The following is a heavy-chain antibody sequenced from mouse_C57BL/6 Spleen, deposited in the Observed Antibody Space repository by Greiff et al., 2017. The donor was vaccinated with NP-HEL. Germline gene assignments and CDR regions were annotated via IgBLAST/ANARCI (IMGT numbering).Heavy chain of an antibody. J-gene: IGHJ3*01. Sequence: QVHVKQPGAELVKPGASVKMSCKASGYTFTSYWITWVKQRPGQGLEWIGDIYPGSGSTNYNEKFKSKATLTVDTSSSTAYMQLSSLTSEDSAVYYCARDLAWFAYWGQGTLVTVSA. V-gene: IGHV1-55*01. CDR2: IYPGSGST. CDR3: ARDLAWFAY. CDR1: GYTFTSYW.